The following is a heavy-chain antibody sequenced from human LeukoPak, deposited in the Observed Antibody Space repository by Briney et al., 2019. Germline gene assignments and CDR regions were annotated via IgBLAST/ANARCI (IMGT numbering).Heavy chain of an antibody. CDR3: AKEGRGCSSTSCYKLFDY. Sequence: GGSVRLSCAASGFTFSSYAMSWVRQAPGKGLEWVSAISGSGGSTHYADSVKGRFTISRDNSKNTLYLQMNSLRAEDTAVYYCAKEGRGCSSTSCYKLFDYWGQGTLVTVSS. V-gene: IGHV3-23*01. D-gene: IGHD2-2*02. CDR2: ISGSGGST. J-gene: IGHJ4*02. CDR1: GFTFSSYA.